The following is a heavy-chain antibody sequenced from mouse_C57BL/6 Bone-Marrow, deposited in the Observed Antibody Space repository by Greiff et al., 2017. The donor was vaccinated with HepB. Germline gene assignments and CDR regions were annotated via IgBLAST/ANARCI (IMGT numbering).Heavy chain of an antibody. CDR2: ISRGGSYT. J-gene: IGHJ4*01. V-gene: IGHV5-6*02. CDR3: ARRANYYSSSPCYYAMDY. CDR1: GFTFSSYG. D-gene: IGHD1-1*01. Sequence: EVKLVDSGGDLVKPGGSLKLSCAASGFTFSSYGMSWVRQTPDKRLGWVATISRGGSYTYYPDRVKGRFTISRDNAKNTLYLQMSSLKSEDTAMYFCARRANYYSSSPCYYAMDYWGQGTSVTVSS.